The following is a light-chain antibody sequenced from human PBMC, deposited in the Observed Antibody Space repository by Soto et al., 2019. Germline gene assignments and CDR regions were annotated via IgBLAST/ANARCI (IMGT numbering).Light chain of an antibody. J-gene: IGKJ1*01. V-gene: IGKV1-5*01. Sequence: DIQMTQYHSTLSASVGDRVTITCRASQSISSWLAWYQQKPGKAPKLLIYDASSLESGVPSRFSGSGSGTDFTLTIRRLEPEDFAVYYCQQYGSSYPWTFGQVGKVDIK. CDR2: DAS. CDR3: QQYGSSYPWT. CDR1: QSISSW.